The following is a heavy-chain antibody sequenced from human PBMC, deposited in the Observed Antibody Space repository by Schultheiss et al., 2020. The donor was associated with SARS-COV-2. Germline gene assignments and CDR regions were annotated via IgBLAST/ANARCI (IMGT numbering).Heavy chain of an antibody. CDR1: GGSISSYY. CDR3: ARGLGIAARLDWFDP. V-gene: IGHV4-4*07. D-gene: IGHD6-6*01. CDR2: IYTSGST. J-gene: IGHJ5*02. Sequence: SQTLSLTCTVSGGSISSYYWSWIRQPPGKGLEWIGRIYTSGSTNYNPSLKSRVTISVDTSKNQFSLKLSSVTAADTAVYYCARGLGIAARLDWFDPWGQGTLVTVSS.